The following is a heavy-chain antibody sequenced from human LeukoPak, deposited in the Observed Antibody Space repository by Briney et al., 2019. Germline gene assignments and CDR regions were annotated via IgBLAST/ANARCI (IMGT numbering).Heavy chain of an antibody. CDR2: IIDRGAST. V-gene: IGHV3-23*01. Sequence: AGGSLRLSCSASGFTFSNYGMSWVRQAPGKGLEWLAAIIDRGASTYYAQSVRGRFTISRDHSKNTLYLQMNSLRVEDTAVYYCAKGHTSGWYEEYFQHWGQGTLVTGSS. J-gene: IGHJ1*01. CDR3: AKGHTSGWYEEYFQH. CDR1: GFTFSNYG. D-gene: IGHD6-19*01.